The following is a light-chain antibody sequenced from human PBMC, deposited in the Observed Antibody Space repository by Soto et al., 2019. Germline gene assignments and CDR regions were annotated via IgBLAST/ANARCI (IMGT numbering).Light chain of an antibody. CDR3: QHYNSYSEA. V-gene: IGKV1-5*01. CDR1: QSISSW. CDR2: DAS. Sequence: DIQMTQSPSTLSASVGDRVIITYLASQSISSWLAWYQQKPGKVPNLLIYDASNLESGVPSRFSGSGSGTEFTLTISSLQPDDFATYYCQHYNSYSEAFGQGTKVDIK. J-gene: IGKJ1*01.